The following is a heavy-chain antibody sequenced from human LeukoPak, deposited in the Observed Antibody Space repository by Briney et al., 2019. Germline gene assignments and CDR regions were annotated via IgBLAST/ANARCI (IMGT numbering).Heavy chain of an antibody. CDR2: ISWISGSI. D-gene: IGHD5-24*01. V-gene: IGHV3-9*01. J-gene: IGHJ4*02. CDR1: GFTFDDYA. Sequence: GRSLRLSCAASGFTFDDYAMHWVRQAPGKGLEWVSGISWISGSIGYADSVKGRFTISRDNAKTSLYLQMNSLRAEDTALYYCAKDLGPGSMATSPGFDYWGQGTLVTVSS. CDR3: AKDLGPGSMATSPGFDY.